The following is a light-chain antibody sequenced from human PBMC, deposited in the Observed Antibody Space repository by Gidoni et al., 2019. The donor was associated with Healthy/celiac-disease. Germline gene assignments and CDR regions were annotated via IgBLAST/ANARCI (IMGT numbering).Light chain of an antibody. CDR2: GAS. V-gene: IGKV3-15*01. CDR3: QQYNNWPLLT. Sequence: EIVMTQSPATLSVSPGERATHSCRASQSVSSTLAWFQQKPGQAPRLLIYGASTRATGIPARFSGSGSGTEFTLTISSLQSEDFAVYYCQQYNNWPLLTFGGGTKVEIK. CDR1: QSVSST. J-gene: IGKJ4*01.